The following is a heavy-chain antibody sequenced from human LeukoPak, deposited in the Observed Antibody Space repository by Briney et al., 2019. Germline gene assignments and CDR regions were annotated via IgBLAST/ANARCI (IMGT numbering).Heavy chain of an antibody. CDR3: AKDYVWGSYRHQYFDY. Sequence: GGSLRLSCAASGFTFSSYWMHWVRQAPGKGLVWVSRINSDGSSTSYADSVKGRFTISRDNAKNTLYLQMNSLRAEDTAVYYCAKDYVWGSYRHQYFDYWGQGTLVTVSS. CDR2: INSDGSST. V-gene: IGHV3-74*01. D-gene: IGHD3-16*02. CDR1: GFTFSSYW. J-gene: IGHJ4*02.